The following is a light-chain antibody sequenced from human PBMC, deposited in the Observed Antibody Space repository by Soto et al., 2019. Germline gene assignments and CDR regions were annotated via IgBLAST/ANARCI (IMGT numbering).Light chain of an antibody. Sequence: EIELTQSPGTLSLSPGEKATLSGRASQGVSGHLAWYQKKPGQAPRLLIYGASTRITGIPDRFSGVGSGTDFTLTISRLEPEDFAVYYCQQYDHSPRTFGQWTKVEVK. J-gene: IGKJ1*01. V-gene: IGKV3-20*01. CDR3: QQYDHSPRT. CDR2: GAS. CDR1: QGVSGH.